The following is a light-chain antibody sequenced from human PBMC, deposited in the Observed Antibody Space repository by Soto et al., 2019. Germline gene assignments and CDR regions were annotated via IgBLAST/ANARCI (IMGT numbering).Light chain of an antibody. CDR1: QSISSF. CDR3: VQYGSSGP. J-gene: IGKJ1*01. CDR2: VAS. Sequence: EIQMTQSPSSLSASVGDRVTITCRASQSISSFLNWYQQKLGKAPKLLIYVASSLQSGVPSRFSGSGSGTDFTLTISLLEPEDFAVYYCVQYGSSGPFGQGANVDIK. V-gene: IGKV1-39*01.